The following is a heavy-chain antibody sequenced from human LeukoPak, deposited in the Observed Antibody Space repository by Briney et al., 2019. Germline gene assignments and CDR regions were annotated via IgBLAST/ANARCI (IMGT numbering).Heavy chain of an antibody. D-gene: IGHD3-22*01. V-gene: IGHV4-34*01. CDR1: GGSFSGYY. CDR2: INHSGST. Sequence: PSETLSLTCAVYGGSFSGYYWSWIRQPPGKGLEWIGEINHSGSTNYNPSLKSRVTISVDTSKNQFSLKPSSVTAADTAVYYCARGSDYYDSSGYYAPYYYGMDVWGQGTTVTVSS. J-gene: IGHJ6*02. CDR3: ARGSDYYDSSGYYAPYYYGMDV.